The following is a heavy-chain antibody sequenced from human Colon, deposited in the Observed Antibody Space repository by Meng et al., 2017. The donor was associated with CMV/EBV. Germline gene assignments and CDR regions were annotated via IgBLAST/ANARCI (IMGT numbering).Heavy chain of an antibody. D-gene: IGHD6-6*01. J-gene: IGHJ6*02. Sequence: SETLSLTCSVSGGSFSTSDWWNWVRQAPGKGLEWIGESHHSERPNYNPSLKSRVTISVDKSKTHISLNLSSVTAADTAVYYCARAQSSSTWAYFYGMDVWGQGTTVTVSS. CDR3: ARAQSSSTWAYFYGMDV. V-gene: IGHV4-4*02. CDR1: GGSFSTSDW. CDR2: SHHSERP.